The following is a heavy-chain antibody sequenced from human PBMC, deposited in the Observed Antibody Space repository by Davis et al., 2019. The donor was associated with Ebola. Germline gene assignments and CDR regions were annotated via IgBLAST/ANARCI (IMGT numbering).Heavy chain of an antibody. Sequence: GESLKISCKDSGNRFSSHWIGWLRQMPGKGLEWMGIIYTGDSDTRYSPSFRGQVTISADKSIKTAFLQWSSLKASDTAIYYCATLRRTITGMDDGFEIWGQGTMVTVSS. CDR1: GNRFSSHW. J-gene: IGHJ3*02. V-gene: IGHV5-51*01. D-gene: IGHD1-20*01. CDR2: IYTGDSDT. CDR3: ATLRRTITGMDDGFEI.